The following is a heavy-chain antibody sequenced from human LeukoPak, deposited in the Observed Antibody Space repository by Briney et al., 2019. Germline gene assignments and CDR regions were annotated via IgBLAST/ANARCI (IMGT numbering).Heavy chain of an antibody. CDR3: ARKTREWLAYYFDY. J-gene: IGHJ4*02. Sequence: GGSLRLSCAASGFTFSSYGMHWVRQAPGKGLEWVAVIWYDGSNKYYADSVKGRFTISRDNSKNTLYLQMNSLRAEDTAVYYCARKTREWLAYYFDYWGQGTLVTVSS. D-gene: IGHD6-19*01. CDR2: IWYDGSNK. CDR1: GFTFSSYG. V-gene: IGHV3-33*01.